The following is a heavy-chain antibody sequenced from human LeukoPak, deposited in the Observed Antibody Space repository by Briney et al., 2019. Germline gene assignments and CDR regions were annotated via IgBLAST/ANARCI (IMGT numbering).Heavy chain of an antibody. CDR1: GFTFSSYA. D-gene: IGHD2-2*01. CDR2: ISYDGSNK. CDR3: ARDRLSRGEGYCSSTSCYRMGWFDP. Sequence: GGSLRLSCAASGFTFSSYAMHWVRQAPGKGLEWVAAISYDGSNKYYADSVKGRFTISRDNSKNTLYLQMNSLRAEDTAVYYCARDRLSRGEGYCSSTSCYRMGWFDPWGQGTLVTVSS. J-gene: IGHJ5*02. V-gene: IGHV3-30-3*01.